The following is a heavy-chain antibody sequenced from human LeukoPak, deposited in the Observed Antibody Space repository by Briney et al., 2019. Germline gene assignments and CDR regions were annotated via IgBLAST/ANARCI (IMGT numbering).Heavy chain of an antibody. Sequence: SETLSLTCTVSSGSFRTYYWSWIRQPPGKGLEWIGTIHHSGSTYYNPSLKSRVTISVDTSKNQLSLNLNSVTAADTAIYYCARHIDNYAHSAYPPNDFWGQGTLVTVSS. J-gene: IGHJ4*02. CDR3: ARHIDNYAHSAYPPNDF. CDR1: SGSFRTYY. V-gene: IGHV4-59*04. CDR2: IHHSGST. D-gene: IGHD3-16*01.